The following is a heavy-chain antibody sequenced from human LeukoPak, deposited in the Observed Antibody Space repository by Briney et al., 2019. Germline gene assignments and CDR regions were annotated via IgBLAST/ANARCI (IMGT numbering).Heavy chain of an antibody. CDR3: ARDSKAAGLYYYYYYMDV. J-gene: IGHJ6*03. V-gene: IGHV3-66*02. CDR2: IYSGGST. CDR1: GFTVSSNY. D-gene: IGHD6-13*01. Sequence: GGSLRLSCAASGFTVSSNYMSWVRQAPGKGLEWVSVIYSGGSTYYADSVKGRFTISRDNSKNTLYLQMNSLRAEDTAVYYCARDSKAAGLYYYYYYMDVWGKGTTVTVS.